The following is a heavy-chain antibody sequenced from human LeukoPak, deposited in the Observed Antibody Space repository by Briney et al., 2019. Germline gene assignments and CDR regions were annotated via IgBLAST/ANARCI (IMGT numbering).Heavy chain of an antibody. J-gene: IGHJ4*02. CDR3: AKGELVQSPFDY. Sequence: PGGSLRLSCAASGFTLRYFGMSWVRQAPGKGLEWVSSISDSGGNTYYADSVKGRFTISRDNSRNTVSLQMNSLRAEDTALYYCAKGELVQSPFDYWGQGTLVTVSS. CDR1: GFTLRYFG. V-gene: IGHV3-23*01. CDR2: ISDSGGNT.